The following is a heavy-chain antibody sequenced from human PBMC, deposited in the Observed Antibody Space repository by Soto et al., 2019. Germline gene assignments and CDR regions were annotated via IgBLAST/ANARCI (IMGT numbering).Heavy chain of an antibody. CDR3: ARDRDSAVAGTNYWFDP. V-gene: IGHV4-4*07. D-gene: IGHD6-19*01. CDR1: GGSISSYY. J-gene: IGHJ5*02. Sequence: XTLSLPCTVSGGSISSYYWSWIRQPAGKGLEWIGRIYTSGSTNYNPSLKSRVTMSVDTSKNQFYLKLSSVTAADTAVYYCARDRDSAVAGTNYWFDPWGQGTLVTVSS. CDR2: IYTSGST.